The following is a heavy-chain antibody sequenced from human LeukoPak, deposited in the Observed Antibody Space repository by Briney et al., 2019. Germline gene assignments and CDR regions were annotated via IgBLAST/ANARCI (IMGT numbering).Heavy chain of an antibody. CDR3: ARDGDTHTWTFDY. CDR2: IDHSGNT. J-gene: IGHJ4*02. Sequence: PSETLSLTCAVSGFSITSGYYWGWIRQSPGKGLEWIANIDHSGNTYYNPSLKSRVTISVDTSKNQFSLKLTSVTAADTAVYYCARDGDTHTWTFDYWGQGTLVTVSS. V-gene: IGHV4-38-2*02. CDR1: GFSITSGYY. D-gene: IGHD1-1*01.